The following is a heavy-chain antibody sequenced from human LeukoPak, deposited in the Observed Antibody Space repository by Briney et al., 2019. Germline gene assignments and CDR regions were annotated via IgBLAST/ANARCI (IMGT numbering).Heavy chain of an antibody. J-gene: IGHJ6*03. CDR3: ARVVVPAAIPYYYYYMDV. Sequence: GASVKVSRKASGGTFSSYAISWVRQAPGQGLEWMGGIIPIFGTANYAQKFQGRVTITADESTSTAYMELSSLRSEDTAVYYCARVVVPAAIPYYYYYMDVWGKGTTVTVSS. CDR2: IIPIFGTA. D-gene: IGHD2-2*02. CDR1: GGTFSSYA. V-gene: IGHV1-69*13.